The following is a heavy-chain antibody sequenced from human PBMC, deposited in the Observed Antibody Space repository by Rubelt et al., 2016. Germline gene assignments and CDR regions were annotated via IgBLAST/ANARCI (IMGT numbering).Heavy chain of an antibody. V-gene: IGHV3-23*04. CDR1: GFTFSNYA. CDR3: AKARIQLWLQGY. J-gene: IGHJ4*02. CDR2: ISGRGDKT. D-gene: IGHD5-18*01. Sequence: EVQLVESGGGLVQPGGSLRLSCAASGFTFSNYAMSWVRQAPGKELEWVSAISGRGDKTNYAESVGGRFTISRDNSKNTLYLQMNSLRAEDTAVYYWAKARIQLWLQGYWGQGTLVTVSS.